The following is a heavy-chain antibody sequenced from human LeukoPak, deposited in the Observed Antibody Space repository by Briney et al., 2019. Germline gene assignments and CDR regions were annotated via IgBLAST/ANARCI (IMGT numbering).Heavy chain of an antibody. Sequence: GGSLRLSCAASGFTFNTYAMHWVRQAPGKGLEFVSSISSSGGNTYYANTVKGRFTISRDDSKNTLYLQMGSLRPEDMAVYYCARASGRGLYYFDYWGQGTLVTVSS. CDR3: ARASGRGLYYFDY. J-gene: IGHJ4*02. CDR2: ISSSGGNT. V-gene: IGHV3-64*01. D-gene: IGHD2-15*01. CDR1: GFTFNTYA.